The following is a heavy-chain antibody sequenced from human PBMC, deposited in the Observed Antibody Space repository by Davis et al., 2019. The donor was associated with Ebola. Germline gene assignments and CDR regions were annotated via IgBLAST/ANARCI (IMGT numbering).Heavy chain of an antibody. D-gene: IGHD6-19*01. CDR2: ISGSGGST. V-gene: IGHV3-23*01. CDR3: AKDRQWLGLFDY. CDR1: GFTFSSYA. J-gene: IGHJ4*02. Sequence: PGGSLRLSCAASGFTFSSYAMSWVRQAPGKGLEWVSAISGSGGSTYYADSVKGRFTLSRDNSKNTLYLQMNSLRAEDTAVYYCAKDRQWLGLFDYWGQGTLVTVSS.